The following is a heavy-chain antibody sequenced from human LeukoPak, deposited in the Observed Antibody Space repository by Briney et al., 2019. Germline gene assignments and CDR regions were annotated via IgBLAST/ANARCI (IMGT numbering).Heavy chain of an antibody. V-gene: IGHV5-51*01. CDR1: GYSFTSYW. CDR2: IYPGDSDT. CDR3: AGSGYCYASNFDY. Sequence: GESLKISCKGSGYSFTSYWSGWVRQMPGKGLEWMGIIYPGDSDTRYSPSFQGQVTISADKSISTAYLQWSSLKASDTAMYYCAGSGYCYASNFDYWGQGTLVTVSS. D-gene: IGHD5-18*01. J-gene: IGHJ4*02.